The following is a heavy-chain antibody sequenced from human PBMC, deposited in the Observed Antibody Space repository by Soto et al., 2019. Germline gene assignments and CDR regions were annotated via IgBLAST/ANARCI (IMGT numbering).Heavy chain of an antibody. CDR3: ARHYSSGSRNWFDP. Sequence: SETLSLTCSASGGSINSSSYFWGWVRQPPGKGLEWIGSIYYSGSTYHNPSLRSRVTISVDTSKNQFSLKLSSVTAADTAVFYCARHYSSGSRNWFDPWGQGTLVTVSS. D-gene: IGHD6-19*01. CDR1: GGSINSSSYF. J-gene: IGHJ5*02. CDR2: IYYSGST. V-gene: IGHV4-39*01.